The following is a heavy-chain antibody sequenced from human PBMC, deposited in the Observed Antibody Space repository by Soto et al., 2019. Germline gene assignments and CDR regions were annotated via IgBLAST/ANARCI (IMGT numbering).Heavy chain of an antibody. CDR2: VIPIFGTA. J-gene: IGHJ6*02. CDR1: GGTFSSYA. CDR3: ARDAYCTNGVCRPTGMDV. Sequence: SVKVSCKASGGTFSSYAISWVRQAPGQGLEWMGGVIPIFGTANYAQKFQGRVTITADESTSTAYMELSSLRSEDTAVYYCARDAYCTNGVCRPTGMDVWGQGTTVTVSS. D-gene: IGHD2-8*01. V-gene: IGHV1-69*13.